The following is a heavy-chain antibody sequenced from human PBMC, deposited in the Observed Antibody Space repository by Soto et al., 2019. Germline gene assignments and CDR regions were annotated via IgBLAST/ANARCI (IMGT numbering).Heavy chain of an antibody. V-gene: IGHV6-1*01. D-gene: IGHD3-3*01. CDR2: TYYRSKWYN. Sequence: PSQTLSLTCAISGDSVSSDRAAWNWIRQSPSRGLEWLGRTYYRSKWYNDYVLSMRSRITISPDTSKNQFSLQLKSVTPEDTAVYYCAKTYGFWIGSGGMDVWGQGTTVTVSS. J-gene: IGHJ6*02. CDR1: GDSVSSDRAA. CDR3: AKTYGFWIGSGGMDV.